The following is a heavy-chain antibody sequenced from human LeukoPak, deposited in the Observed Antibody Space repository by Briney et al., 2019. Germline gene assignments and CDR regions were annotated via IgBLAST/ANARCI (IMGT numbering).Heavy chain of an antibody. CDR1: GFTFSSYS. J-gene: IGHJ4*02. D-gene: IGHD3-3*01. V-gene: IGHV3-21*04. CDR3: AKDLFLSSDTPDY. CDR2: ISSSSSYI. Sequence: GGSLRLSCAASGFTFSSYSMNWVRQAPGKGLEWVSSISSSSSYIYYADSVKGRFTISRDNSKNTLYLQMNSLRAEDTAVYYCAKDLFLSSDTPDYWGQGTLVTVSS.